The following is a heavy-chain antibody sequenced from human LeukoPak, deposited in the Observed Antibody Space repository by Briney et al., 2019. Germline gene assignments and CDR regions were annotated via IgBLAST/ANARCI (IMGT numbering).Heavy chain of an antibody. CDR3: ARDGQWLVRRPFDY. CDR2: IYYSGST. D-gene: IGHD6-19*01. Sequence: PSETLSLTCTVSGGSISSSSYYWGWLRQPPGTGLEWIGSIYYSGSTYYNPSLKSRVTISVDTSKNQFSLKLSSVTAADTAVYYCARDGQWLVRRPFDYWGQGTLVTVSS. J-gene: IGHJ4*02. CDR1: GGSISSSSYY. V-gene: IGHV4-39*07.